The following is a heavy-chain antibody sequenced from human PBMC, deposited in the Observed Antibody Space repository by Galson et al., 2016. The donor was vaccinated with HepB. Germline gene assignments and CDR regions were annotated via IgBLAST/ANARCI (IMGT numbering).Heavy chain of an antibody. D-gene: IGHD5-12*01. CDR1: GGSVSSHNW. J-gene: IGHJ4*02. Sequence: ETLSLTCAVSGGSVSSHNWWSWVRQPPGKGLEWLGEVFPSGTTNYNPSLKSRVTISVDTSKNQFTLKMTSVTAADTALYYCARQYRGGPSDYWGQGTLVIVSS. CDR3: ARQYRGGPSDY. CDR2: VFPSGTT. V-gene: IGHV4-4*02.